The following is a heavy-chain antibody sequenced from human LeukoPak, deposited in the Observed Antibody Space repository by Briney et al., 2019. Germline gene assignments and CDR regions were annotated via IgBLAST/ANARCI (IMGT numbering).Heavy chain of an antibody. CDR2: IKEEGRTT. Sequence: GGSLRLSCAASGFSFRSFWMSWVRQAPGKGLEWVADIKEEGRTTYYVDSVKGRFTISRDNAKNTLYLQMNSLRAEDTAVYYCARDSPAGTSWRSEPTFDYWGQGTLVTVTS. J-gene: IGHJ4*02. D-gene: IGHD2-2*01. V-gene: IGHV3-7*04. CDR1: GFSFRSFW. CDR3: ARDSPAGTSWRSEPTFDY.